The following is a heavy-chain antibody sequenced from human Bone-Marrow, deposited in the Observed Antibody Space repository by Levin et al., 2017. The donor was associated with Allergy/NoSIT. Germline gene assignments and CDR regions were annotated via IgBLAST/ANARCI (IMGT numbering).Heavy chain of an antibody. CDR2: ISYDGSDK. Sequence: GGSLRLSCAASGFTFSNYGMHWVRQAPGKGLEWLAVISYDGSDKYYADSVKGRFTISRDNSKNTLYLQMSSLRLEDTAVYYCAKVRGGYCSSSASCYGIDYWGQGTLVTVSS. V-gene: IGHV3-30*18. D-gene: IGHD2-2*01. J-gene: IGHJ4*02. CDR1: GFTFSNYG. CDR3: AKVRGGYCSSSASCYGIDY.